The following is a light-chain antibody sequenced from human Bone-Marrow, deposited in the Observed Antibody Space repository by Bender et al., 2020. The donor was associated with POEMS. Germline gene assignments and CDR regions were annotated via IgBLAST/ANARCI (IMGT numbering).Light chain of an antibody. J-gene: IGLJ1*01. CDR2: EDN. Sequence: QSALTQPASVSGSPGQSITLSCTGSSSDVGSYNLVSWYQQHPGKAPKLMIYEDNKRPSGVANRFSGSKSGNTASLTISGLQAEDEADYYCCSYAGRYTYVFGTGTKVTVL. CDR1: SSDVGSYNL. CDR3: CSYAGRYTYV. V-gene: IGLV2-23*01.